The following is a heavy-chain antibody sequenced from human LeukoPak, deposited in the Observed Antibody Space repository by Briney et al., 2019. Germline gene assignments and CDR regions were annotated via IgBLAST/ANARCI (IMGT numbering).Heavy chain of an antibody. J-gene: IGHJ4*02. CDR2: VHYSGTT. D-gene: IGHD5-12*01. V-gene: IGHV4-59*01. CDR3: ARHGVGSGYDTHMSIWDY. Sequence: PSETLSLTCTVSDGSITNNDWSWVRQTPGKGLEFIGYVHYSGTTNYNPSLRSRVTISIDTSRKHFFLKLKSVTAADTAVYYCARHGVGSGYDTHMSIWDYWGQGTLVTVSS. CDR1: DGSITNND.